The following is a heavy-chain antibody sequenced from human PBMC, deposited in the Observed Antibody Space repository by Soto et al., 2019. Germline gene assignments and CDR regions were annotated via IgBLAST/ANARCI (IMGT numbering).Heavy chain of an antibody. CDR1: GGSFSGYY. J-gene: IGHJ6*02. Sequence: PSETLSLTCAVYGGSFSGYYWSWIRQPPGKGLEWIGEINHSGSTNYNPSLKSRVTISLDTSKNQFSLKLSSVTAADTAVYSCARKGYGSGGSCSHYYYGIEVWGQGTTVTVS. CDR3: ARKGYGSGGSCSHYYYGIEV. V-gene: IGHV4-34*01. D-gene: IGHD2-15*01. CDR2: INHSGST.